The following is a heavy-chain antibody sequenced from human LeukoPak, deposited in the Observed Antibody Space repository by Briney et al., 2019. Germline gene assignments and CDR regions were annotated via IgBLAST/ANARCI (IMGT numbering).Heavy chain of an antibody. V-gene: IGHV4-59*08. J-gene: IGHJ5*02. CDR1: GGSISSYY. D-gene: IGHD3-10*01. Sequence: SETLSLTCTVSGGSISSYYWSWIRQPPGKGLEWIRYIYYSGSTYYNPSLKSRVTISVDTSKNQFSLKLNSVTAADTAVYYCARNRYYYGSGNYGVPNWFDPWGQGTLVTVSS. CDR3: ARNRYYYGSGNYGVPNWFDP. CDR2: IYYSGST.